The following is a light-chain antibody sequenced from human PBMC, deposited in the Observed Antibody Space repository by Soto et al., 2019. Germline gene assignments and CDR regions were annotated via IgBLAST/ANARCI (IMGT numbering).Light chain of an antibody. V-gene: IGKV1-5*03. CDR1: HSISSW. CDR2: KAS. J-gene: IGKJ1*01. CDR3: QQYNSYPGT. Sequence: DIQMTQSPSTLSASVGDRVTITCRASHSISSWLAWYQQKPGKAPKLPIYKASSLESGVPSRFSGSGSGTEFTLTISSLQPDDFATYYCQQYNSYPGTFGQGTKVEIK.